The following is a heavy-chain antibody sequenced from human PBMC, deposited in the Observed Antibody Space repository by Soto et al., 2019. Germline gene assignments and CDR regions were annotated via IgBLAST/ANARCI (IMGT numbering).Heavy chain of an antibody. CDR1: GFGFNGYD. J-gene: IGHJ6*02. CDR2: ISTAGDT. V-gene: IGHV3-13*01. D-gene: IGHD3-16*01. CDR3: AIGGDRFDGMDV. Sequence: EVQLVESGGGLVQPGGSLRLSCAASGFGFNGYDMHWVRQAPGKNLEWVAAISTAGDTYYLGSVKGRFPISREDAKNSLSLQMNSLRVGYTAVYYCAIGGDRFDGMDVWGQGTTVTVSS.